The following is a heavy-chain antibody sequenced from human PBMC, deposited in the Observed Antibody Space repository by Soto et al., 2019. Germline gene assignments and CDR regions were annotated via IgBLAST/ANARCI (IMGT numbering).Heavy chain of an antibody. J-gene: IGHJ1*01. Sequence: QVQLVQSGAEVKKPGSSVKVSCKASGGTFSSYAISWVRQAPGQGLEWMGGIIPIFGTANYEQKFQGRVTITADESTSTPYMELSSLRSEDTAVYYCAREPYSQRFCSSSWYTYFQHWGQGTLVTVSS. CDR2: IIPIFGTA. CDR3: AREPYSQRFCSSSWYTYFQH. CDR1: GGTFSSYA. V-gene: IGHV1-69*12. D-gene: IGHD6-13*01.